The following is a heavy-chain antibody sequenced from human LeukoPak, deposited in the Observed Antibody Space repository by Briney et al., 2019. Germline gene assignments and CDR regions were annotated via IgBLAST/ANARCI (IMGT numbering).Heavy chain of an antibody. J-gene: IGHJ6*03. V-gene: IGHV4-34*01. CDR3: ARVLVSHYDFWSGYYPNYYYMDV. CDR2: INHSGST. CDR1: GGSFSGYY. Sequence: SETLSLTCAVYGGSFSGYYWSWIRQPPGKGLEWIGEINHSGSTNYNPSLKSRVTISVDTSKNQFSLKLSSVTAADTAVYYCARVLVSHYDFWSGYYPNYYYMDVWGKGTTVTVSS. D-gene: IGHD3-3*01.